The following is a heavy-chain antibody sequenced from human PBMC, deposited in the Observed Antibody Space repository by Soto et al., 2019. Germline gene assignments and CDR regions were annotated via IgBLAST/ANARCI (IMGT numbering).Heavy chain of an antibody. V-gene: IGHV1-2*04. J-gene: IGHJ6*02. CDR2: INPNSGGT. D-gene: IGHD6-13*01. CDR3: ARDLLRLESGYSSSWYRRYYYYGMDV. CDR1: GYTFTGYY. Sequence: ASVKVSCKASGYTFTGYYMHWVRQAPGQGLEWMGWINPNSGGTNYAQKFQGWVTMTRDTSISTAYMELSRLRSDDTAVYYCARDLLRLESGYSSSWYRRYYYYGMDVWGQGTTVTVSS.